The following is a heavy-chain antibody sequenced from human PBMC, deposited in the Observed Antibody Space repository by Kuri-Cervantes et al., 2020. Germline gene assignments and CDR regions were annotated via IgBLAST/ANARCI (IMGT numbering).Heavy chain of an antibody. J-gene: IGHJ4*02. CDR1: GFTFSSYA. V-gene: IGHV3-30-3*01. CDR3: AMGQKIQLHSPFDY. Sequence: GGSLRLSCAASGFTFSSYAMHWVRQAPGKGLEWVAVISYDGSNKYYADSVKGRFTISRDNSKNTLYLQMNSLRAEDTAVYYCAMGQKIQLHSPFDYWGQGTLVTVSS. D-gene: IGHD5-18*01. CDR2: ISYDGSNK.